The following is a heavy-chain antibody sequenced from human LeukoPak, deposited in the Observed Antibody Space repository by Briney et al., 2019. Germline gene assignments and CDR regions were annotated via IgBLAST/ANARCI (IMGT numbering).Heavy chain of an antibody. CDR1: DYSISSGNY. CDR3: ARNDSSGYFDY. Sequence: PSETLSLTCDVSDYSISSGNYWGWIRQPPGTGLEWIGSVYHSGSTHYSPSLKSRVTIAVDTSKNQFSLKLSSVTAADTAVYYCARNDSSGYFDYWGQGTLVTVSS. V-gene: IGHV4-38-2*01. J-gene: IGHJ4*02. D-gene: IGHD3-22*01. CDR2: VYHSGST.